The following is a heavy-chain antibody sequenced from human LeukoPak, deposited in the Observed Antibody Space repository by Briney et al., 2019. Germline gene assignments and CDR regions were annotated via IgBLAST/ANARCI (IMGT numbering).Heavy chain of an antibody. D-gene: IGHD3-22*01. J-gene: IGHJ5*02. V-gene: IGHV4-59*01. CDR3: ARGENYYDSSGYYNWFDP. CDR1: GGSISSYY. CDR2: IYYSGST. Sequence: SETLSLTCTVSGGSISSYYWSWIRQPPGKGLEWVGYIYYSGSTNYNPSLKSRVTISVDTSKNQFSLKLSSVTAADTAVYYCARGENYYDSSGYYNWFDPWGQGTLVTVSS.